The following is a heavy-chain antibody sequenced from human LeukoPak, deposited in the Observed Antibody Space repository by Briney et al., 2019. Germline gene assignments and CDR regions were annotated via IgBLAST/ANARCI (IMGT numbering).Heavy chain of an antibody. Sequence: GGPLRLSCAASGFTFSSYSMNWVRQAPGKGLEWVSSISSSSSYIYYADSVKGRFTISRDNAKNSLYLQMNSLRAEDTAVYYCARDYLWFGELLNIDYWGQGTLVTVSS. CDR2: ISSSSSYI. D-gene: IGHD3-10*01. CDR1: GFTFSSYS. V-gene: IGHV3-21*01. J-gene: IGHJ4*02. CDR3: ARDYLWFGELLNIDY.